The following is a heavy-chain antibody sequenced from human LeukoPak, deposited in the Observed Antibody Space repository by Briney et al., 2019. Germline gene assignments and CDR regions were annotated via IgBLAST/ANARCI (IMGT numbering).Heavy chain of an antibody. CDR2: INPSGGGT. Sequence: GASVKVSCKASGYTFTSYYMHWVRQAPGQGLEWMAIINPSGGGTSYAQEFQGRVTMTGDTSTSTVYMELSSLRSEDTAVYYCARESVSSSVFFDYWGQGTLVTVSS. CDR1: GYTFTSYY. V-gene: IGHV1-46*01. D-gene: IGHD6-19*01. J-gene: IGHJ4*02. CDR3: ARESVSSSVFFDY.